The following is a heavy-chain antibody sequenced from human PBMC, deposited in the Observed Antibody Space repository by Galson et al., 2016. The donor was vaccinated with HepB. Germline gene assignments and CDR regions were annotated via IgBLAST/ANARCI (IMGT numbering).Heavy chain of an antibody. D-gene: IGHD1-26*01. CDR2: INPSGGDA. CDR1: GYTFLTYY. J-gene: IGHJ4*02. V-gene: IGHV1-46*01. CDR3: ARESGAYYIHSDY. Sequence: SVKVSCKASGYTFLTYYMHWVRQAPGQGPEWMGIINPSGGDATYAQRFQGRLTLTRDSSTSTFYMELSSLSFEDKAVYYCARESGAYYIHSDYWGQGTLVTVSS.